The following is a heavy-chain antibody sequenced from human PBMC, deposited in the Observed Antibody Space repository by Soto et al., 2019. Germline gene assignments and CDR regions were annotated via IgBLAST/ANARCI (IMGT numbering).Heavy chain of an antibody. CDR1: GYTFSSHG. V-gene: IGHV1-18*01. D-gene: IGHD3-9*01. J-gene: IGHJ4*02. CDR2: ISAYNGNT. Sequence: ASVKVSCKASGYTFSSHGISWVRQAPGQGLGWMGWISAYNGNTNYAQKLQGRVTMTTDTSTSTAYMELRSLRSDDTAVYYCARVDFDWLFDYWGQGTLVTVSS. CDR3: ARVDFDWLFDY.